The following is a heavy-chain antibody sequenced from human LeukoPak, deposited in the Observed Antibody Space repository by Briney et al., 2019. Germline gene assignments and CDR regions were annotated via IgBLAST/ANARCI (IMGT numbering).Heavy chain of an antibody. CDR2: ISGSGGST. V-gene: IGHV3-23*01. CDR3: ATLGGCSGGSCYTGGYYYYYMDV. Sequence: PGGSLRLSCAASGFTFSSYAMSWVRQAPGKGLEWVSAISGSGGSTYYADSVKGRSTISRDNSKNTLYLQMNSLRAEDTAVYYCATLGGCSGGSCYTGGYYYYYMDVWGKGTTVTVSS. D-gene: IGHD2-15*01. J-gene: IGHJ6*03. CDR1: GFTFSSYA.